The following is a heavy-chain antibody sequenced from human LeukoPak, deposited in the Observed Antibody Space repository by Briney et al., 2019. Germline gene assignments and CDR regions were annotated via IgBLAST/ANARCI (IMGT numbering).Heavy chain of an antibody. D-gene: IGHD3-10*01. Sequence: SETLSLTCAVYGGSFSGYYWSWIRQPPGKGLEWIGEINHSGSTNYNPSLKSRVTISVDTSKNQFSLKLSSVTAADTAVYYCARVKRGDPDYWGQGTLVTVSS. CDR3: ARVKRGDPDY. CDR2: INHSGST. V-gene: IGHV4-34*01. J-gene: IGHJ4*02. CDR1: GGSFSGYY.